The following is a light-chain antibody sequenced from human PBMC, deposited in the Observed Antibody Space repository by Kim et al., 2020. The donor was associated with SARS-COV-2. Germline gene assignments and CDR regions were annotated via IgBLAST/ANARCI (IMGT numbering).Light chain of an antibody. V-gene: IGKV1D-16*01. CDR3: QQYSTYPRT. CDR1: QGISTS. Sequence: ASVGDTVTITCRASQGISTSLAWYQQKPEKAPKSLLYGASSLQSGVPSRFSGSGSGTDFTLTISSLQPEDFATYYCQQYSTYPRTFGQGTKLDIK. J-gene: IGKJ1*01. CDR2: GAS.